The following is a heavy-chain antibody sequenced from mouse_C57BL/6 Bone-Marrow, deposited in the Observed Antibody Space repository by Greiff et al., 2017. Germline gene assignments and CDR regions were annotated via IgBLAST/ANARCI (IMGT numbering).Heavy chain of an antibody. CDR1: GFNIKDDY. J-gene: IGHJ1*03. CDR2: IDPENGDT. Sequence: VQLQQSGAELVRPGASVKLSCTASGFNIKDDYMHWVKQRPEQGLEWIGWIDPENGDTEYASKFQGKATITADTSSNTAYLQLSSLTSEDTAVYYCTTMTTVVADWYFDVWGTGTTVTVSA. CDR3: TTMTTVVADWYFDV. D-gene: IGHD1-1*01. V-gene: IGHV14-4*01.